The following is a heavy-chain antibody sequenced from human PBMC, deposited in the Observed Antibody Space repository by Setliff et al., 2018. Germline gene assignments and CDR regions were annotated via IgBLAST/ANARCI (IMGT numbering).Heavy chain of an antibody. Sequence: GGSLRLSCTASGFSFSRFGMHWVRQTPGKGLEWVALIRYDGSDEDFAESVKGRFTISRDNSKNTLFLQMDSLRSEDTAVYYCAKPPNPGVVAVGMDYWGQGTQVTV. D-gene: IGHD1-1*01. CDR1: GFSFSRFG. J-gene: IGHJ4*02. CDR2: IRYDGSDE. CDR3: AKPPNPGVVAVGMDY. V-gene: IGHV3-30*02.